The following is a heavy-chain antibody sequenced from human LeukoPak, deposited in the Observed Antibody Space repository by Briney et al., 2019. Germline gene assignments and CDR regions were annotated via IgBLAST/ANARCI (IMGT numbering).Heavy chain of an antibody. CDR3: ARLRGSSPIDF. Sequence: SETLSLTCTVSGGSISSSDFYWGWARQSPGKGLEWIGSISYSGSLYYNPSLQSRVTISADTSKNQFSLNLRSLAAADTAIYYCARLRGSSPIDFWGQGTLVTVSS. CDR2: ISYSGSL. J-gene: IGHJ4*02. D-gene: IGHD3-16*01. CDR1: GGSISSSDFY. V-gene: IGHV4-39*01.